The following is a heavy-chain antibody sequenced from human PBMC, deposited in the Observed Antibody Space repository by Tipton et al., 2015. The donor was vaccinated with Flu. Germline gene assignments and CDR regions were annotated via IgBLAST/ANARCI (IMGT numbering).Heavy chain of an antibody. J-gene: IGHJ4*02. CDR1: GSSLSSFY. Sequence: TLSLTCTVSGSSLSSFYWTWIRQPAGQGLEWIGRIYSRGITKYNPSLKSRVTMSVDTSTNQFSLSLSTVTAADTAVYYCARGSGSGTFVMFDSRGQGTLVADSS. CDR3: ARGSGSGTFVMFDS. CDR2: IYSRGIT. D-gene: IGHD3-10*01. V-gene: IGHV4-4*07.